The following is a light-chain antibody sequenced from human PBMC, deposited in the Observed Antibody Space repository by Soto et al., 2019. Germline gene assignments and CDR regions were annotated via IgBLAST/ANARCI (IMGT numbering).Light chain of an antibody. V-gene: IGKV1-33*01. J-gene: IGKJ2*01. CDR2: VAS. CDR1: HDIDNY. CDR3: QQYDNLPYT. Sequence: DIQMTQSPSSLSSSVGDTVTITCQASHDIDNYLNWYQQKPGKAPKLLIYVASNLETGVPSRFSGSGSGTDFSLTITSLQPEDFATYYCQQYDNLPYTFGQGTKVEIK.